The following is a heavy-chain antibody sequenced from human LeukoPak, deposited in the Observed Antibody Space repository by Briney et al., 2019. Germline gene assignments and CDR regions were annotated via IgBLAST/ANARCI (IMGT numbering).Heavy chain of an antibody. CDR3: ARAQYYDSSGYPDY. J-gene: IGHJ4*02. CDR1: GFTFSSYS. Sequence: GGSLRLSCAASGFTFSSYSMNWVRQAPGKGLEWVSSISGSSSYIYYADSVKGRFTISRDNAKKSLYLQMNSLRAEETAVYYCARAQYYDSSGYPDYWGQGTLVTVSS. V-gene: IGHV3-21*01. CDR2: ISGSSSYI. D-gene: IGHD3-22*01.